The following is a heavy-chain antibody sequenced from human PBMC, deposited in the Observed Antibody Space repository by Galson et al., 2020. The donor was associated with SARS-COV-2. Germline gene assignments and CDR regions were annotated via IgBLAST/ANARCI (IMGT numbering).Heavy chain of an antibody. CDR2: IYPGDSDT. D-gene: IGHD4-17*01. V-gene: IGHV5-51*01. CDR3: ARQINYGGNPIEYFQH. J-gene: IGHJ1*01. CDR1: GYSFTSYW. Sequence: GESLKTSCKGSGYSFTSYWIGWVRQMPGKGLEWMGIIYPGDSDTRYSPSFQGQVTISADKSISTAYLQWSSLKASDTAMYYCARQINYGGNPIEYFQHWGQGTLVTVSS.